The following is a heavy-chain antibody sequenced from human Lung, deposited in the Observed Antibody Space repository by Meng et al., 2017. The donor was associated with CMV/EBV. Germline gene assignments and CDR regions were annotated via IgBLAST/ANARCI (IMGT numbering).Heavy chain of an antibody. CDR1: GGSISGGAYY. CDR3: ARGGAGIGDAGDHFDY. V-gene: IGHV4-30-4*08. D-gene: IGHD4-17*01. Sequence: HVQPQESGPGLVHPTQTLSLTGTVSGGSISGGAYYWTWIRQPPGKGLEWIGYIYYTGNTYYNPSLKSRVTISVDTSKNQFSLRLSSVTAADTAVYYCARGGAGIGDAGDHFDYWGQGTLVTVSS. CDR2: IYYTGNT. J-gene: IGHJ4*02.